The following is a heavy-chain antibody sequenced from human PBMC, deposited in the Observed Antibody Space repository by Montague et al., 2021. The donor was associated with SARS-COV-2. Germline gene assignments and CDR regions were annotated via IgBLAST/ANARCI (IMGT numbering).Heavy chain of an antibody. CDR3: ARRDLRWVRWGYYDY. Sequence: SETLSLTCTVSGGSINSSSYYWGWIRQSPGKGLEWIESIYYSGSTYHNPSLKSRVTMSVDTSKNQFSLKLSSVTAADTAVYYCARRDLRWVRWGYYDYWGQGTLVTVSS. D-gene: IGHD4-23*01. CDR1: GGSINSSSYY. CDR2: IYYSGST. J-gene: IGHJ4*02. V-gene: IGHV4-39*01.